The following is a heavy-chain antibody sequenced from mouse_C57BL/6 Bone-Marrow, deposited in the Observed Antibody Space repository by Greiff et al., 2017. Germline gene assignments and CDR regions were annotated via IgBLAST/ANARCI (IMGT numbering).Heavy chain of an antibody. CDR3: ARPYYGSSPFAY. Sequence: EVQGVESGGDLVKPGGSLKLSCAASGFTFSSYGMSWVRQTPDKRLEWVATISSGGSYTYYPDSVKGRFTISRDNAKNTLYLQMSSLKSEDTAMDYCARPYYGSSPFAYWGQGTLVTVSA. J-gene: IGHJ3*01. V-gene: IGHV5-6*01. CDR2: ISSGGSYT. D-gene: IGHD1-1*01. CDR1: GFTFSSYG.